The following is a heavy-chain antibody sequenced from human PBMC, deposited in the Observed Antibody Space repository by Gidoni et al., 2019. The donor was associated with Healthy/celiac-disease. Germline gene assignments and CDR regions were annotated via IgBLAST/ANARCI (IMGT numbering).Heavy chain of an antibody. CDR1: GFTFGDYA. Sequence: EVQLVESGGGLVQPGRSMRLSCTASGFTFGDYAMSWVRQAPGKGLEWVGFIRSKAYGGTTEYAASVKGRFTISRDDSKSIAYLQMNSLKTEDTAVYYCTRVLWFGELMDVWGQGTTVTVSS. V-gene: IGHV3-49*04. D-gene: IGHD3-10*01. CDR2: IRSKAYGGTT. J-gene: IGHJ6*02. CDR3: TRVLWFGELMDV.